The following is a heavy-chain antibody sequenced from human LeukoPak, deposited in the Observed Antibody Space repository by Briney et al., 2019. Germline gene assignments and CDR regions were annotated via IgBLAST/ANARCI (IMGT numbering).Heavy chain of an antibody. CDR3: SRHTSHYSDSVGYYAFDI. V-gene: IGHV4-38-2*01. CDR2: ILHSGST. D-gene: IGHD3-22*01. Sequence: SETLSLTCGVSGYSISSGYCWGWIRQSPGKELEWIGSILHSGSTHYNPSLNSRVTISVDTSKNQFSLELTSVTVADTAVYYCSRHTSHYSDSVGYYAFDIWGRGAMVTVSS. CDR1: GYSISSGYC. J-gene: IGHJ3*02.